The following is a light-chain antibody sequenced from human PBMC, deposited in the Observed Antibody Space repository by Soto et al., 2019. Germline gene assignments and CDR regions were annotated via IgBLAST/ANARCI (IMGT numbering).Light chain of an antibody. CDR2: DVS. CDR1: SSDVGGSNG. J-gene: IGLJ1*01. CDR3: SSYTSSSTYV. Sequence: QSVLTQPPSVSGSPGQSAAISCTGTSSDVGGSNGVSWYQQPPGTAPKLIIYDVSNRPSGVPDRFSGSKSGNTASLIISGLQAEDEGDYYCSSYTSSSTYVFGTGTQGHRP. V-gene: IGLV2-18*02.